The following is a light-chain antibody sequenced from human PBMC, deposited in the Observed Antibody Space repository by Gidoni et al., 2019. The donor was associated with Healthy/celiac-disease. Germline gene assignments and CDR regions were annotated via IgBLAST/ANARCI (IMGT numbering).Light chain of an antibody. CDR2: AAS. CDR3: QQSYSTPPT. J-gene: IGKJ1*01. Sequence: DIQMTQSPSSLSASVGDRVTITCRACQSISSYLNWYQQKPRKAPKLLIYAASSLQSGVPSRFSGSGSGTDFTLTISSLQPEDFATYYCQQSYSTPPTFGQGTKVEIK. V-gene: IGKV1-39*01. CDR1: QSISSY.